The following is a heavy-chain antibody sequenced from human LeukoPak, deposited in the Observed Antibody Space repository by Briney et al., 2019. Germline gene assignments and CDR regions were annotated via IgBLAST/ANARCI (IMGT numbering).Heavy chain of an antibody. D-gene: IGHD6-19*01. CDR2: IYYSGST. CDR1: GGSISSYY. J-gene: IGHJ3*02. Sequence: SETLSLTCTVSGGSISSYYWSWIRQPPGKGLEWIGYIYYSGSTNYNPSLKSRVTISVDTSKNQFSLKLSSVTAADTAVYYCARVVWIAVGVGAFDIWGQGTMVTVSS. CDR3: ARVVWIAVGVGAFDI. V-gene: IGHV4-59*01.